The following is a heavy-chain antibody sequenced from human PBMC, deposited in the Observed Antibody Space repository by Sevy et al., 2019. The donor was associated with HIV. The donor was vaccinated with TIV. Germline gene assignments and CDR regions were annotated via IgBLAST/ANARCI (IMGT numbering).Heavy chain of an antibody. J-gene: IGHJ5*02. CDR1: GGSISSSSYY. CDR2: IYYSGST. CDR3: ARASITIFEVVSGQVRWFDP. V-gene: IGHV4-39*01. Sequence: SETLSLTCTVSGGSISSSSYYWGWIRQPPGKGLEWSGSIYYSGSTYYNPSLKSRVTISVDTSKNQFSLKLSSVTAADTAVYYCARASITIFEVVSGQVRWFDPWGQGTLVTVSS. D-gene: IGHD3-3*01.